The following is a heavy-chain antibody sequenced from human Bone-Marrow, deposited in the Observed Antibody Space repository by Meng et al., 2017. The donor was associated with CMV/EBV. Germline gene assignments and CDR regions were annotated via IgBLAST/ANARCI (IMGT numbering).Heavy chain of an antibody. J-gene: IGHJ6*02. D-gene: IGHD4/OR15-4a*01. Sequence: WVRQPPGKGLEWIGTIYYNGRTYYNPSLKSRVIISIDTSKNQFSLKVSFVTAADTAVYYCAGARNDYYYYSGMDVWGQGTTVTVSS. CDR2: IYYNGRT. V-gene: IGHV4-39*07. CDR3: AGARNDYYYYSGMDV.